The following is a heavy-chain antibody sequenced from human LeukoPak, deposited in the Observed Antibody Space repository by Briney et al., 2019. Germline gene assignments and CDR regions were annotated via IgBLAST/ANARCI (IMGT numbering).Heavy chain of an antibody. Sequence: HPGGSLRLSCAASGFIFSNYGMHWVRQAPGKGLEWVAFIRYDGNTKYYADSVKGRFSISRDNSKNTLYLQMNSLRAEDTAVYYCARLTAAADFKHGFDPWGQGTLVTVSS. CDR1: GFIFSNYG. CDR2: IRYDGNTK. J-gene: IGHJ5*02. CDR3: ARLTAAADFKHGFDP. D-gene: IGHD6-13*01. V-gene: IGHV3-30*02.